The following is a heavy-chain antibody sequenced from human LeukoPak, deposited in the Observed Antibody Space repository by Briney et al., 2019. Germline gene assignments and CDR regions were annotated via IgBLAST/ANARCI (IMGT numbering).Heavy chain of an antibody. D-gene: IGHD6-13*01. CDR1: GGSFSGYY. Sequence: SSETLSLTCAVYGGSFSGYYWSWIRQPPGKGLEWIGEINHSGSTNYNPSLKSRVTISVDTSKNQFSLELSSVTAADTAVYYCARGRTAAAGSIFDYWGQGTLVTVSS. J-gene: IGHJ4*02. V-gene: IGHV4-34*01. CDR2: INHSGST. CDR3: ARGRTAAAGSIFDY.